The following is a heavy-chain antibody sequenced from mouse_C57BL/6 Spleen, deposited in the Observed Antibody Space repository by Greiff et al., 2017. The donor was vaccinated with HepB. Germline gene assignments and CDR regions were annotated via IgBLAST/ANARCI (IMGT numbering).Heavy chain of an antibody. CDR1: GFTFSSYG. CDR2: ISSGGSYT. V-gene: IGHV5-6*01. D-gene: IGHD1-1*01. Sequence: EVMLVESGGDLVKPGGSLKLSCAASGFTFSSYGMSWVRQTPDKRLEWVATISSGGSYTYYPDSVKGRFTISRDNAKNTLYLQMSSLKSEDTAMYYCARGAITTVVAYYAMDYWGQGTSVTVSS. CDR3: ARGAITTVVAYYAMDY. J-gene: IGHJ4*01.